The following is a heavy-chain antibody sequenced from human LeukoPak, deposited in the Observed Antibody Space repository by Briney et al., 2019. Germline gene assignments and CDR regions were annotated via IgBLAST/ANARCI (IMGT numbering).Heavy chain of an antibody. D-gene: IGHD1-1*01. V-gene: IGHV3-66*01. CDR2: IYVEGSP. Sequence: GGSLRLFCAPSGISVSSKYMSWVRQAPGKGLQCVSVIYVEGSPYYADPVKGRIPISRDNSRNTLYLQMNSLIAEDTAVYYCARDLATRQLTGLYGSWGQGALVTVSS. CDR1: GISVSSKY. J-gene: IGHJ5*02. CDR3: ARDLATRQLTGLYGS.